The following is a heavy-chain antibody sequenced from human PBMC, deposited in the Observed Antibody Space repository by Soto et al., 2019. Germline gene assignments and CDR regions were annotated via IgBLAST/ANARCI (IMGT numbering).Heavy chain of an antibody. D-gene: IGHD3-3*01. Sequence: QVQLVQSGAEVKKPGASVKVSCKASGYTFTSYDINWVRQATGQGLEWMGWMNPNSGNTGYAQKFQGRVTMTRNTSISTAYMELSSLRSEDTAVYYCARRFWGGYYTAGWFDPWGQGTLVTVSS. CDR1: GYTFTSYD. CDR3: ARRFWGGYYTAGWFDP. J-gene: IGHJ5*02. V-gene: IGHV1-8*01. CDR2: MNPNSGNT.